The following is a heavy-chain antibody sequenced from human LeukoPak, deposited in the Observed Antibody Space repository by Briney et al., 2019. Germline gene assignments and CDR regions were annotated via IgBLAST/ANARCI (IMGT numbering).Heavy chain of an antibody. D-gene: IGHD6-19*01. CDR3: ASLARIAVAGAILLFDY. V-gene: IGHV4-39*01. J-gene: IGHJ4*02. Sequence: MSSETLSLTCTVSGGSISSSSYYWGWIRQPPGKGLEWIGSIYYSGSTYYNPSLKSRVTISVDTSKNQFSLKLSSVTAADTAVYYCASLARIAVAGAILLFDYWGQGTLVTVSS. CDR2: IYYSGST. CDR1: GGSISSSSYY.